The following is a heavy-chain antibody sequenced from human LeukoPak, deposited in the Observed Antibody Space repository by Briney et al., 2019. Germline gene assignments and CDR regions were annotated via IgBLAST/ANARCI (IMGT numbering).Heavy chain of an antibody. CDR3: ARDEVSYGSGSSLDY. V-gene: IGHV3-48*01. J-gene: IGHJ4*02. CDR2: ISSGSGAI. Sequence: GGSLRLPCAASGFTSSSYSMNWVRQAPGKGLEWVSYISSGSGAIYYADSVKGRFTISRDNAKNSLYLQMNSLRAEDTAVYYCARDEVSYGSGSSLDYWGQGTLVTVSS. D-gene: IGHD3-10*01. CDR1: GFTSSSYS.